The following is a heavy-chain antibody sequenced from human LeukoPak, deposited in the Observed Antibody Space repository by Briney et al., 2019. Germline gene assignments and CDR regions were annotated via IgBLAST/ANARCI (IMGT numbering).Heavy chain of an antibody. D-gene: IGHD3-10*02. Sequence: SETLSLTCTVSGGSISSGGYYWSWIRQHPGKGLEWIGYICYSGSTYYNPSLKSRVTISVDTSKNQFSLKLSSVTAADTAVYYCARNVALPVYYYYGMDVWGKGTTVTVSS. V-gene: IGHV4-31*03. CDR1: GGSISSGGYY. CDR2: ICYSGST. J-gene: IGHJ6*04. CDR3: ARNVALPVYYYYGMDV.